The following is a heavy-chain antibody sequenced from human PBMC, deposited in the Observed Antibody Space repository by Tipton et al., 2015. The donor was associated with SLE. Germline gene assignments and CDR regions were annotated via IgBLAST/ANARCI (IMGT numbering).Heavy chain of an antibody. J-gene: IGHJ4*01. Sequence: TLSLTCTVSGGSISGYYWSWIRQPPGKGLEWIGYIYYSGSTNYNPSLKSRVTISVDTSKNQFSLKLSSVSAADTAVYYCARDEGYWVAYWGHGTLVTVSS. CDR2: IYYSGST. CDR3: ARDEGYWVAY. CDR1: GGSISGYY. D-gene: IGHD2-15*01. V-gene: IGHV4-59*01.